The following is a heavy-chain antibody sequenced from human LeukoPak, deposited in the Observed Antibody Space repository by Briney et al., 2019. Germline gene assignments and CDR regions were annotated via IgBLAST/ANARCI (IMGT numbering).Heavy chain of an antibody. Sequence: PGGSLRLSCAASGFTFSDYYMSWIRQAPGKGLEWVSYISSSGSTIYYADSVKGRFTISRDNAKNSLYLQMNSLRAEDTAVYYCAKDGGYCSSTSCYTDNWFDPWGQGTLVTVSS. J-gene: IGHJ5*02. V-gene: IGHV3-11*01. CDR1: GFTFSDYY. CDR2: ISSSGSTI. CDR3: AKDGGYCSSTSCYTDNWFDP. D-gene: IGHD2-2*02.